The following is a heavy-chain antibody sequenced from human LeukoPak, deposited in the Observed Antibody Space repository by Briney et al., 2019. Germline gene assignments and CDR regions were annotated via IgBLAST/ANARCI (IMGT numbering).Heavy chain of an antibody. J-gene: IGHJ6*03. CDR1: GGSISSYY. CDR2: IYYSGST. CDR3: ARVGSSSWHVNLYYYYYYMDV. D-gene: IGHD6-13*01. Sequence: SETLSLTCTVSGGSISSYYWSWIRQPPGKGLEWIGYIYYSGSTNYNPSLKSRVTISVDTSKNQFSLKLSSVTAADTAVYYCARVGSSSWHVNLYYYYYYMDVWGKGTTVTVSS. V-gene: IGHV4-59*01.